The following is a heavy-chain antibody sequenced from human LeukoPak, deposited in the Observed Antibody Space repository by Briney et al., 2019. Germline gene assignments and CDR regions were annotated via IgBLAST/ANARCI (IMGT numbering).Heavy chain of an antibody. CDR2: ISSSSSYI. D-gene: IGHD4-17*01. CDR3: AGGLGFLIES. Sequence: GGSLRLSCAASGFTFSSYSMIWVRQAPGKGLEWVSSISSSSSYIYYGDSVRGRFTISRDNAKNSLYLQMNSLRAEDTAVYYCAGGLGFLIESWGQGTLVTVSS. CDR1: GFTFSSYS. V-gene: IGHV3-21*01. J-gene: IGHJ4*02.